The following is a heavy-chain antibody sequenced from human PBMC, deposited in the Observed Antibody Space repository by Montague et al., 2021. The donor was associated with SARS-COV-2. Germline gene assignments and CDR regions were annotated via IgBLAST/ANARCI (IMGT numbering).Heavy chain of an antibody. Sequence: SETLSLTCSVSGGSISSTSYYWGWLRQPPGKGLEWIGSIYYSGRTYYNPSLRSRVTISLDTSKNQFALKLSSVTAADTAVYYCASPIVVVTAANYYGMDVWGQGTTVTVPS. J-gene: IGHJ6*02. V-gene: IGHV4-39*01. CDR2: IYYSGRT. CDR3: ASPIVVVTAANYYGMDV. CDR1: GGSISSTSYY. D-gene: IGHD2-21*02.